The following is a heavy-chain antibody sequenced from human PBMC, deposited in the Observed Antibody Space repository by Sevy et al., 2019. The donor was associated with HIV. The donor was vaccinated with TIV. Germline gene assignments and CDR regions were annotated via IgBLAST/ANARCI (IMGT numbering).Heavy chain of an antibody. J-gene: IGHJ5*02. CDR2: INGEGSNP. CDR1: GFPFSSYL. Sequence: GGSLRLSCAASGFPFSSYLMHWVRQAPGKGVEWVSRINGEGSNPHYADAVKGRFTISRDNAENTIYLQMHSLRAEDTAVYSCVREIVDCRGDSCYRGWFDPWGQGTLVTVSS. CDR3: VREIVDCRGDSCYRGWFDP. D-gene: IGHD2-15*01. V-gene: IGHV3-74*01.